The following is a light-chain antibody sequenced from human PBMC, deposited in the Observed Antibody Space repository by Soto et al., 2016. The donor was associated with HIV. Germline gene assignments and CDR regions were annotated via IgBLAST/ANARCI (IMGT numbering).Light chain of an antibody. CDR1: QSLLHSNGYYY. Sequence: DIVMTQSPLTLPVTPGESASISCRSSQSLLHSNGYYYLTWYLQKPGQSPRLLMYLGSTRASGVPDRFSGSGSGTDFTLKISRVEAEDVGVYYCMQALQTPRTFGQGTKLEIK. CDR3: MQALQTPRT. J-gene: IGKJ2*01. CDR2: LGS. V-gene: IGKV2-28*01.